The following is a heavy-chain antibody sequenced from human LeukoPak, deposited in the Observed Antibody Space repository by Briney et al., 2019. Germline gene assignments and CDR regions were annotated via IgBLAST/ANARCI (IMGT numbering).Heavy chain of an antibody. D-gene: IGHD5-18*01. CDR3: ARGRSGAYDYGFYFDF. J-gene: IGHJ4*02. Sequence: GASVKVSCKPSVYTFTRYTMHCVRQAPRQRLEGMGGINPNSGGTTYAQKFQGRVTMTRDTSISTAYMELRSLTSDDAAVFYCARGRSGAYDYGFYFDFWGQGALVTVSS. CDR2: INPNSGGT. V-gene: IGHV1-2*02. CDR1: VYTFTRYT.